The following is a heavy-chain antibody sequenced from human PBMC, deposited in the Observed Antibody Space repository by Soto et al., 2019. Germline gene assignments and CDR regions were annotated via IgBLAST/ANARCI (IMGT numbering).Heavy chain of an antibody. CDR3: AARGTRWLQSPFDY. D-gene: IGHD1-1*01. V-gene: IGHV1-24*01. CDR2: FDPEDGET. CDR1: GYTLTDFS. J-gene: IGHJ4*02. Sequence: QVQLVQSGAEVKKPGASVKVSCKVSGYTLTDFSMHWVRQAPGKGIEWMGGFDPEDGETIYAQKFQGRVTMTEDTSKDTAYMELSSLRSEDTAVYYCAARGTRWLQSPFDYWGQGTLVTVST.